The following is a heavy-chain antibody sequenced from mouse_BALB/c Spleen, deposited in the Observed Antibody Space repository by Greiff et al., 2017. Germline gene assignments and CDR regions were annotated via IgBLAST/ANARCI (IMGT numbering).Heavy chain of an antibody. CDR2: IDPANGNT. CDR3: ARGDYGYTWFAD. V-gene: IGHV14-3*02. J-gene: IGHJ3*01. D-gene: IGHD1-2*01. CDR1: GLNIKDTY. Sequence: EVQLQESGAELVKPGASVKLSCTASGLNIKDTYMHWVKQRPEQGLEWIGRIDPANGNTKYDPKFQGKATITADTSSNTAYLQLSSLTSEDTAVYYCARGDYGYTWFADWGQGTLVTVSA.